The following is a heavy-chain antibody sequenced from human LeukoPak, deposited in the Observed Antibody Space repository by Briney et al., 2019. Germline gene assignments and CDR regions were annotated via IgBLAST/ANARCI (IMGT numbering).Heavy chain of an antibody. CDR1: GGSISSYY. D-gene: IGHD6-13*01. Sequence: SETLSLTCTVSGGSISSYYWSWIRQPPGKGLEWIGYISYSGSTNYNPSLKSRVTISVDTSKNQFSLKLSSVTAADTAVYYCARDQVGSSFYIRGNAFDIWGQGTMVTVSS. V-gene: IGHV4-59*01. J-gene: IGHJ3*02. CDR3: ARDQVGSSFYIRGNAFDI. CDR2: ISYSGST.